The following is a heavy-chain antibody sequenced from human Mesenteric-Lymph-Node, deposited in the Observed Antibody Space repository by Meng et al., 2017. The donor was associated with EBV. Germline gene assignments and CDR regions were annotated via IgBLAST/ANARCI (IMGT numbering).Heavy chain of an antibody. J-gene: IGHJ5*02. CDR3: ARVSGPYYSPWFDP. Sequence: VRLKESGPGLVKPSETLSLTCTVAGDSVRSTRCYWSWIRQPPGRGLEWIGYIFNSGSTNYNPSLRSRATISVDTSRNQFSLTLNSVTAADTAVYYCARVSGPYYSPWFDPWGQGSLVTVSS. V-gene: IGHV4-61*01. D-gene: IGHD2/OR15-2a*01. CDR2: IFNSGST. CDR1: GDSVRSTRCY.